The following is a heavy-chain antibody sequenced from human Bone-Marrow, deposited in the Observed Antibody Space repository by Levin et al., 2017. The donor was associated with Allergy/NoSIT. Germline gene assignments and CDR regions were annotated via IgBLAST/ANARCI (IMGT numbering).Heavy chain of an antibody. Sequence: GASVKVSCKASGGTFNMYGLNWVRQAPGQGLEWMGGIIPMFATTNYAQKFQGRVTITADKSTSTVYMELRSLRLEDTAVYYCATEVPDAQCTDTSCPYYWYFHVWGRGSLVTVSS. V-gene: IGHV1-69*06. CDR1: GGTFNMYG. CDR3: ATEVPDAQCTDTSCPYYWYFHV. D-gene: IGHD2-2*01. CDR2: IIPMFATT. J-gene: IGHJ2*01.